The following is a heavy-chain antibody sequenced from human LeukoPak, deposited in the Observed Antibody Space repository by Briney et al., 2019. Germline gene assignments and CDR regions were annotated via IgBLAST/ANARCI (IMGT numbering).Heavy chain of an antibody. CDR1: GLTFNIYD. J-gene: IGHJ4*02. D-gene: IGHD3-3*01. Sequence: AGGSLRLSCAASGLTFNIYDMHWVRQAPGKGLEWVSVIYSGGTTNYADSVKGRFTISRDNSKNTLYLQMNSLRAEDTAVYYCARVTIFGVGLDYWGQGTLVTVSS. CDR3: ARVTIFGVGLDY. V-gene: IGHV3-66*01. CDR2: IYSGGTT.